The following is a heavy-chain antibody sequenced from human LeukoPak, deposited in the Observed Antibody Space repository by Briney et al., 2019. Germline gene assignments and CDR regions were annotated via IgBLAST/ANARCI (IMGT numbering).Heavy chain of an antibody. V-gene: IGHV4-38-2*01. J-gene: IGHJ3*02. CDR1: GYSISSSYY. Sequence: PSETLSLTCAVSGYSISSSYYWGWIRQPPGKGLEWIGSIYHSGSTYYNPSLKSRVTISVDTSKNQFSLKLSSVTAADTAVYYCARPTYYDFWSGYPPADDAFDIWGHGTMVTVSS. D-gene: IGHD3-3*01. CDR3: ARPTYYDFWSGYPPADDAFDI. CDR2: IYHSGST.